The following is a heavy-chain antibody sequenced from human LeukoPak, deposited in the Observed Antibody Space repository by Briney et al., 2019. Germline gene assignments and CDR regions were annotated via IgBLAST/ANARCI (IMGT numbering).Heavy chain of an antibody. CDR2: ISAYKGNT. J-gene: IGHJ6*02. D-gene: IGHD3-9*01. Sequence: ASVKVSSKASGYTFTSYGISWVRQAPGQGREWMGRISAYKGNTNYAQKLQGRVTMTTDTSTSTAYMELRSLRSDDTAVYYCARDIRYFDWLLLNYGMDVWGQGTTVTVSS. CDR3: ARDIRYFDWLLLNYGMDV. CDR1: GYTFTSYG. V-gene: IGHV1-18*01.